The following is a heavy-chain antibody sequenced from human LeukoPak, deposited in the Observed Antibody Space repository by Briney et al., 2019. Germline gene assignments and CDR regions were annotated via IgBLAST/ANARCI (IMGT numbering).Heavy chain of an antibody. D-gene: IGHD6-13*01. CDR1: GFTFSSYA. CDR3: ARDESYPGYSSSWYPSY. J-gene: IGHJ4*02. Sequence: GGSLRLSCAASGFTFSSYAMSWVRQAPGKGLEWVAFIRYDGSNKYYAESVKGRFTISRDNSKNTLYLQMNSLRAEDTAVYYCARDESYPGYSSSWYPSYWGQGTLVTVSS. V-gene: IGHV3-30*02. CDR2: IRYDGSNK.